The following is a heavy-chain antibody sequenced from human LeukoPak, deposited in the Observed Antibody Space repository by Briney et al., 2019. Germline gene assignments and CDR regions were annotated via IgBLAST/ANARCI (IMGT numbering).Heavy chain of an antibody. D-gene: IGHD1-20*01. CDR1: GFTFSSYA. J-gene: IGHJ4*02. Sequence: PGRSLRLSCAASGFTFSSYAMHWVRQAPGKGLEWVAVISYDGSNKYYADSVKGRFTISRDNSKNTLYLQMNSLRAEDTAVYYCARDHGITGIGTAYWGQGTLVTVSS. V-gene: IGHV3-30-3*01. CDR3: ARDHGITGIGTAY. CDR2: ISYDGSNK.